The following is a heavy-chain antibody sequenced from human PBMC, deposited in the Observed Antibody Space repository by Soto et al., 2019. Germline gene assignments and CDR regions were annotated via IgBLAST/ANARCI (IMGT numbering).Heavy chain of an antibody. J-gene: IGHJ4*02. CDR2: ISYDGSNK. D-gene: IGHD2-15*01. Sequence: QVQLVESGGGVVQPGRSLRLSCAASGFTFSSYAMHWVRQAPGKGLEWVAVISYDGSNKYYADSVKGRFTISRDNSKNTLYLQMNSLSAEDTAVYYCARDSGVVVVAQVDYWGQGTLVTVSS. V-gene: IGHV3-30-3*01. CDR3: ARDSGVVVVAQVDY. CDR1: GFTFSSYA.